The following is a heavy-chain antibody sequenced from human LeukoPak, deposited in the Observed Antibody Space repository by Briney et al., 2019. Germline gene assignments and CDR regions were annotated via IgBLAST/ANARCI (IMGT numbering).Heavy chain of an antibody. D-gene: IGHD6-19*01. CDR1: GGSISSYY. V-gene: IGHV4-59*08. J-gene: IGHJ4*02. CDR2: IYYSGST. Sequence: SETLSLTCTVSGGSISSYYWSWIRQPPGKGLEWIGYIYYSGSTYYSPSLQSRVTISVDTSKNQFSLKLSSVTAADTAVYFCARLGGSGWILAKYYFDYWGQGTLVTVSS. CDR3: ARLGGSGWILAKYYFDY.